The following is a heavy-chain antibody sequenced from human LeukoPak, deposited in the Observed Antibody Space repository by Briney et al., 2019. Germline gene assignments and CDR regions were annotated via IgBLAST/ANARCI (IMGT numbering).Heavy chain of an antibody. D-gene: IGHD3-10*01. J-gene: IGHJ5*01. CDR2: ISDRGPA. V-gene: IGHV4-30-2*01. Sequence: SETLSLTCTVSRGAITSGGYSWNWIRQPPGKGLEWIGYISDRGPAYYNPSLKSRFTISVDRPKNQFFLTVTSVTAADTAVYFCARSRQASGLLGSWGQGTLVAVSS. CDR1: RGAITSGGYS. CDR3: ARSRQASGLLGS.